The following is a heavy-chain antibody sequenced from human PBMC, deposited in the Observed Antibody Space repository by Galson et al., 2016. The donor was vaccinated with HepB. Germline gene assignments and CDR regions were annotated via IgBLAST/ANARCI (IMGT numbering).Heavy chain of an antibody. V-gene: IGHV3-74*01. Sequence: LRLSCAASGFNFRSYWMHWVRQVPGKGLVWVSRTSSDETDIIYADSVKGRFTVSRDNAKNTLFLEMSSLRAEDTAVYYCARDQTVAGPSCIDYWGQGTLVTVSS. D-gene: IGHD6-19*01. CDR1: GFNFRSYW. CDR3: ARDQTVAGPSCIDY. J-gene: IGHJ4*02. CDR2: TSSDETDI.